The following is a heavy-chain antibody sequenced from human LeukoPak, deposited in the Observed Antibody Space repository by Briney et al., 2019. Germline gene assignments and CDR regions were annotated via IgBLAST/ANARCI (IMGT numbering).Heavy chain of an antibody. D-gene: IGHD3-22*01. J-gene: IGHJ2*01. Sequence: GGSLRLSCAASGFTVSSNYMTWFRQAPGKGLECVSVIHSGGTTYYADSVKGRFTISRDSSKNTVSLQMNSLRAEDTAVYYCAKRAMEYYYDSSGYYFWYFDLWGRGTPVTVSS. CDR1: GFTVSSNY. V-gene: IGHV3-53*01. CDR3: AKRAMEYYYDSSGYYFWYFDL. CDR2: IHSGGTT.